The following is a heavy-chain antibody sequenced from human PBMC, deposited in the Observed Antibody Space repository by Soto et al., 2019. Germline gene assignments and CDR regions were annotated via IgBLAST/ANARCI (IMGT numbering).Heavy chain of an antibody. V-gene: IGHV1-69*12. CDR3: ASHSGSSPEGRYYYGMDV. J-gene: IGHJ6*02. D-gene: IGHD1-26*01. CDR2: IISIFGTA. Sequence: QVQLVQSGAEVKKPGSSVKVSCKASGGTFSSYAISWARQAPGQGLEWMGGIISIFGTADYAQKFQGRVTITADESTSTAYMELSSLRSEDTAEYYCASHSGSSPEGRYYYGMDVWGQGTTVTVSS. CDR1: GGTFSSYA.